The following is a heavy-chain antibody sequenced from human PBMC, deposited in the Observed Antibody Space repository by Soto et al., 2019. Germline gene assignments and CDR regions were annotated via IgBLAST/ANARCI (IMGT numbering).Heavy chain of an antibody. J-gene: IGHJ4*02. CDR3: ASRYCSSTSCGPGLFDS. CDR2: IRNSGGNK. Sequence: GGSLRLSCAASGFTFSSYWMSWVRQAPGKGLEWVSDIRNSGGNKYYVDSVKGRFTISRDNSKNTLYLQMSSLRVEDTAVYYCASRYCSSTSCGPGLFDSWGQGTLVTVSS. CDR1: GFTFSSYW. V-gene: IGHV3-23*01. D-gene: IGHD2-2*01.